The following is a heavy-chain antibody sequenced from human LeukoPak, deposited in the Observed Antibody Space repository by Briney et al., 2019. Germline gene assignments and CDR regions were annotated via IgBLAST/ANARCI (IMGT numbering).Heavy chain of an antibody. D-gene: IGHD1-26*01. V-gene: IGHV3-23*01. CDR3: VKVLGATTSNC. CDR2: ISGRGDKT. Sequence: PGGSLTLTCSASGFTFNNYAMSWVRQAPGKGLEWISAISGRGDKTFYADSVKGRFTVSRDNAKSTLHLQMISLRADDTAVYYCVKVLGATTSNCWAQGPLVT. J-gene: IGHJ4*02. CDR1: GFTFNNYA.